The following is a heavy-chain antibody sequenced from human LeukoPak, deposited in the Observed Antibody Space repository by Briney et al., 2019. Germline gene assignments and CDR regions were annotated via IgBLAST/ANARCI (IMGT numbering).Heavy chain of an antibody. J-gene: IGHJ4*02. CDR3: ARRRYYDSSGLHYFDY. V-gene: IGHV5-51*01. Sequence: GESLKISCQGSGYSFTSYWIGWVRQMPGKGLEWMGIIYPGDSDTRYSPSFQGQATISADKSISTAYLQWSSLKASDTAMYYCARRRYYDSSGLHYFDYWGQGTLVTVSS. CDR2: IYPGDSDT. CDR1: GYSFTSYW. D-gene: IGHD3-22*01.